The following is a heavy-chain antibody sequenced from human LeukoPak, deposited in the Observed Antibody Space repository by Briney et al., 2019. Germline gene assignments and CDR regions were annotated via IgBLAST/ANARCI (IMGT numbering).Heavy chain of an antibody. J-gene: IGHJ5*02. V-gene: IGHV3-23*01. CDR2: ISGSGGST. CDR1: GFTFSSYA. D-gene: IGHD4-17*01. CDR3: AKGTGTVTTWGNWFDP. Sequence: GGSLRLSCAVSGFTFSSYAMKWVRQAPGKGLEWVSAISGSGGSTYYADSVKGRFTISRDNSKNTLYLQMNSLRAEDTAVYYCAKGTGTVTTWGNWFDPWGQGTLVTVSS.